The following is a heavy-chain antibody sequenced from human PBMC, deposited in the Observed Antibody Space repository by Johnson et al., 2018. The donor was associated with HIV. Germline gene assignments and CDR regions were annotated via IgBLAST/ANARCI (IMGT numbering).Heavy chain of an antibody. Sequence: QVQLVESGGGLVKPGGSLRLSCAASGFTFSDYYMSWIRQAPGKGLEWISYIGSSGSPIYYADSVRGRFTISRDNAKNSLYLQMNSLRAGDTAVYYCARRSARSGGFDLWGQGTMVTVSS. CDR2: IGSSGSPI. CDR1: GFTFSDYY. CDR3: ARRSARSGGFDL. D-gene: IGHD2-8*02. J-gene: IGHJ3*01. V-gene: IGHV3-11*04.